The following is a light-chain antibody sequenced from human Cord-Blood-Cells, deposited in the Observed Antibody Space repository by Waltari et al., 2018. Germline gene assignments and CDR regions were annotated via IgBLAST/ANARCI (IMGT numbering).Light chain of an antibody. CDR1: QSVSSN. J-gene: IGKJ5*01. Sequence: EILMTQSPATLSVSPGERATLSCRASQSVSSNLAWYQQKPGQAPRLLSYGASTRATGIPARFSGSGSGTEFTLTISSLQSEDFAVYYCQQYNNWPITFGQGTRLEIK. CDR2: GAS. CDR3: QQYNNWPIT. V-gene: IGKV3-15*01.